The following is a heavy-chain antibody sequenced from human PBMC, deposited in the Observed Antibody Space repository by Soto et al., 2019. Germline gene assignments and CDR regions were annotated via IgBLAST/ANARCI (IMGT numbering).Heavy chain of an antibody. CDR1: GGSISSYY. V-gene: IGHV4-59*01. CDR3: ARVGDTNYDILTGYYKPVYFDY. J-gene: IGHJ4*02. CDR2: IYYSGST. D-gene: IGHD3-9*01. Sequence: PSETLSLTCTVSGGSISSYYWSWIRQPPGKGLEWIGYIYYSGSTNYNPSLKSRVTISVDTSKNQFSLKLSSVTAADTAVYYCARVGDTNYDILTGYYKPVYFDYWGQGTLVTVSS.